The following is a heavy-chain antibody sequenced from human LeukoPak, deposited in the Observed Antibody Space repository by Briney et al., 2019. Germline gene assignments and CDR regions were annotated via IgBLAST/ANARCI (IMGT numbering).Heavy chain of an antibody. V-gene: IGHV4-34*01. CDR2: INHSGST. J-gene: IGHJ3*02. D-gene: IGHD1-1*01. CDR3: ARGRNWNDADDAFDI. Sequence: SETLSLTCAVYGGSFSGYYWSWIRQPPGKGLEWIGEINHSGSTNYNPSLKSRVTISVDTSKNQFSLKLSSVTAADTAVYYCARGRNWNDADDAFDIWGQGTMVTVSS. CDR1: GGSFSGYY.